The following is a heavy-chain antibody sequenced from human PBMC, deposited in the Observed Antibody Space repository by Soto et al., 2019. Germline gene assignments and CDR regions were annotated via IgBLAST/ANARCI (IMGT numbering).Heavy chain of an antibody. J-gene: IGHJ3*02. D-gene: IGHD3-22*01. CDR3: ERGKIFFYYDGGGAGFFDI. V-gene: IGHV6-1*01. CDR2: TYYRSKWYN. Sequence: SQTLSLTCAISGDSVSSNSAAWNWIRQSPSRGLEWLGRTYYRSKWYNDYAVSVKSRITINPDTSKNQFSLQLNSVTPEDTAVYYCERGKIFFYYDGGGAGFFDIWGQGTMVPVSS. CDR1: GDSVSSNSAA.